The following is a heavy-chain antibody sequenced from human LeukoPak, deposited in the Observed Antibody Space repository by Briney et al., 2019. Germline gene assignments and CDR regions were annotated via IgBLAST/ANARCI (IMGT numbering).Heavy chain of an antibody. CDR2: IYYSGST. CDR1: GGSVSSGSYY. CDR3: ARDDYYDSSRAFDI. J-gene: IGHJ3*02. Sequence: PSETPSLTCTVSGGSVSSGSYYWSWIRQPPGKGLEWIGYIYYSGSTNYNPSLKSRVTISLDTSKNQFSLKLSSVTAADTAVYYCARDDYYDSSRAFDIWGQGAMVTVSS. D-gene: IGHD3-22*01. V-gene: IGHV4-61*01.